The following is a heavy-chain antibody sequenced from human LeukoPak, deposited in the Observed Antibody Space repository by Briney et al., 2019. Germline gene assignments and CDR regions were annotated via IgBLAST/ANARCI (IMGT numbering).Heavy chain of an antibody. CDR1: GFTFSSDA. CDR3: AKDTSIGRYCTNGVCSPFDY. D-gene: IGHD2-8*01. CDR2: ISDTGATT. V-gene: IGHV3-23*01. Sequence: PGGSLRLSCAVAGFTFSSDAMSWVRQAPGKGLEWGSAISDTGATTYDADSVKGRFTISRDNSRSTLYLQMNSLRAEDTALYYCAKDTSIGRYCTNGVCSPFDYWGQGTLVTVSS. J-gene: IGHJ4*02.